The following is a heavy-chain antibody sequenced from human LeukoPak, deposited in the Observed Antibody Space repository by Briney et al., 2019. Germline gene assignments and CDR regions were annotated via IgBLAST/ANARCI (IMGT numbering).Heavy chain of an antibody. CDR3: ASQYFLILSLYYFDY. V-gene: IGHV4-39*01. D-gene: IGHD3-10*02. Sequence: SETLSLTCTVSGGSISSSSYYWGWVRQPPGRGLEWIGGIYYSGSTYYNPSLKSRVTISVDTSKNQFSLKLSSVTAADTAVYYCASQYFLILSLYYFDYWGQGTLVTVSS. J-gene: IGHJ4*02. CDR1: GGSISSSSYY. CDR2: IYYSGST.